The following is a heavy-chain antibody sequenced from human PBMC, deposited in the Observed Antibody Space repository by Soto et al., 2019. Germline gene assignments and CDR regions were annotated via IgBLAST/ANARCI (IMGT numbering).Heavy chain of an antibody. CDR2: ISDRGDTT. V-gene: IGHV3-23*01. J-gene: IGHJ4*02. CDR1: GFTISSYA. D-gene: IGHD1-1*01. CDR3: AKDKPGTTSFDY. Sequence: GGSLRLSCAASGFTISSYAMSWVRQAPGKGLEWVSAISDRGDTTHDADSVKGRFTISRDTSKNTLYLQMNTLRAEDTAVYYCAKDKPGTTSFDYWGRGTLVTVSS.